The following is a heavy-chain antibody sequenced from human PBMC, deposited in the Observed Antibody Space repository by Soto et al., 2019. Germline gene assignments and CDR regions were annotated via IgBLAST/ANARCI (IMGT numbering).Heavy chain of an antibody. CDR3: ARDATYCLDC. J-gene: IGHJ4*02. Sequence: PGGSLRLSCAASGFIFSSYSMNWVRQAPGKGLECISSMSSRSDYIYYADSLKGRFTISRDNAKNSLYLQMNSLRADDTAVYYCARDATYCLDCWGRGTLVTVYS. V-gene: IGHV3-21*01. CDR1: GFIFSSYS. CDR2: MSSRSDYI. D-gene: IGHD2-15*01.